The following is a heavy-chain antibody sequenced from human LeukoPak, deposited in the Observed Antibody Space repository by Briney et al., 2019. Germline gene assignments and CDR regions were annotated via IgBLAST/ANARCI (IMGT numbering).Heavy chain of an antibody. J-gene: IGHJ4*02. Sequence: PGGSLRLSCAASGFTFSSYWMTWVRQATGKGLEWVAIIKQDGSQKYYVDSVKGRFTISRDNAKNSLYLQMNSLRAEDTAVYYCARDLSGDYDFWSGYSPWGQGTLVTVSS. D-gene: IGHD3-3*01. V-gene: IGHV3-7*01. CDR3: ARDLSGDYDFWSGYSP. CDR1: GFTFSSYW. CDR2: IKQDGSQK.